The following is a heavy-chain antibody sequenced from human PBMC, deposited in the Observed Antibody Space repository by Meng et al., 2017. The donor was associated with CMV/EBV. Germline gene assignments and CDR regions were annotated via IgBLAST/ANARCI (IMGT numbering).Heavy chain of an antibody. V-gene: IGHV3-13*01. Sequence: LSCSASGLNFRKYDIHWVRQAPGKGLEWVSTIDINADTYYSDSVKGRFSISRENAKNSLYLQMNSLTAGDTAVYYCAILAAAEGSLDYWGQGTLVTVSS. D-gene: IGHD6-13*01. CDR2: IDINADT. CDR3: AILAAAEGSLDY. J-gene: IGHJ4*02. CDR1: GLNFRKYD.